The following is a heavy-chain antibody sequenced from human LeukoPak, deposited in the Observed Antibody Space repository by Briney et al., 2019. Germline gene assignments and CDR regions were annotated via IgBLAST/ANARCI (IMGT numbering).Heavy chain of an antibody. CDR3: AGYSSGWSLYAFDI. D-gene: IGHD6-19*01. V-gene: IGHV4-59*01. J-gene: IGHJ3*02. CDR2: IYYSGST. CDR1: GGSISSYY. Sequence: PSETLSLTCTVSGGSISSYYWSWIRQPPGKGLEWIGYIYYSGSTNYNPSLKSRVTISVDTSKNQFSLRLSSVTAADTAVYYCAGYSSGWSLYAFDIWGQGTMVTVSS.